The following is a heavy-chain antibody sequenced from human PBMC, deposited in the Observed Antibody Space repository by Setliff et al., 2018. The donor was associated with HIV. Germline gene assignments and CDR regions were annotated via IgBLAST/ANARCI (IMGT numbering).Heavy chain of an antibody. CDR1: GYTFTSYY. CDR3: ARGWGGQDSYYYGMDV. D-gene: IGHD3-16*01. V-gene: IGHV1-46*01. CDR2: INPGGGST. J-gene: IGHJ6*02. Sequence: AASVKVSCKASGYTFTSYYMHWVRQAPGQGLEWMGVINPGGGSTTYAQKFQGRVTMTRDTSTSTVYMELSSLRSQDTATYYCARGWGGQDSYYYGMDVWGQGTTVTVSS.